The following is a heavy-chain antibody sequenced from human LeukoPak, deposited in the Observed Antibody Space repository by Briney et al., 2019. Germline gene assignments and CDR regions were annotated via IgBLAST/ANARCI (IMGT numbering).Heavy chain of an antibody. D-gene: IGHD6-19*01. CDR2: ISYDGSNK. CDR3: ARDPGYSSGQGGFDY. CDR1: AFTFSSYG. Sequence: GRSLRLSCAASAFTFSSYGMHWVRQAPGKGLEWVAVISYDGSNKYYADSVKGRFTISRDNSKNTLYLQMNSLRAEDTAVYYCARDPGYSSGQGGFDYWGQGTLVTVSS. V-gene: IGHV3-30*03. J-gene: IGHJ4*02.